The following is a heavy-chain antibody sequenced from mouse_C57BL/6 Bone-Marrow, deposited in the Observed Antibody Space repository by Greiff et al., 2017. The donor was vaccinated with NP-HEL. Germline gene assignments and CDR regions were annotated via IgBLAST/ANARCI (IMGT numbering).Heavy chain of an antibody. CDR3: VRDLYGSSRGGAMDY. J-gene: IGHJ4*01. V-gene: IGHV10-1*01. CDR1: GFSFNTYA. CDR2: IRSKSNNYAT. Sequence: GGGLVQPKGSLKLSCAASGFSFNTYAMNWVRQAPGKGLEWVARIRSKSNNYATYYADSVKDRFTISRDDSESMLYLQMNNLKTEDTAMYYCVRDLYGSSRGGAMDYWGQGTSVTVSS. D-gene: IGHD1-1*01.